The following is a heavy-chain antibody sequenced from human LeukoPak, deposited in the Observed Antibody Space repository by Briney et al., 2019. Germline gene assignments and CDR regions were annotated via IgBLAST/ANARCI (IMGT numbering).Heavy chain of an antibody. Sequence: ASVKVSCKASGYTFNSYGISWVRQAPGQGLEWMGWISAYNGNTNYAQKLQGRVTMTTDTSTSTAYMELRSLRSDDTAVYYCARESALRYFDWLPPYYYYYYMDVWGKGTTVTVSS. J-gene: IGHJ6*03. D-gene: IGHD3-9*01. CDR3: ARESALRYFDWLPPYYYYYYMDV. V-gene: IGHV1-18*01. CDR2: ISAYNGNT. CDR1: GYTFNSYG.